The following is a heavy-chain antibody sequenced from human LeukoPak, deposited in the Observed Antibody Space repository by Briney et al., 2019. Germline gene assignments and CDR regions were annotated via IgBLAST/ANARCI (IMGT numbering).Heavy chain of an antibody. Sequence: GGSLRLSCAASGFTVSSNYMSRVRQAPGKGLEWVSVIYSGGSTYYADSVKGRFTISRDNSKNTLYLQMNSLRAEDTAVYYCARSARDSGSYPGYWGQGTLVTVSS. CDR2: IYSGGST. CDR1: GFTVSSNY. CDR3: ARSARDSGSYPGY. D-gene: IGHD1-26*01. J-gene: IGHJ4*02. V-gene: IGHV3-53*01.